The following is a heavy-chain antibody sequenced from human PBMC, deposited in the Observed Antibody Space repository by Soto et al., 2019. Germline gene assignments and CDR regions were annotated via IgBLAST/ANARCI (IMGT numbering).Heavy chain of an antibody. CDR2: IIPMFGTS. V-gene: IGHV1-69*01. Sequence: QVQLVQSGAEVKKPGSSVKVSCKASGGTFSNYGISWVRQAPGQGLEWMGGIIPMFGTSNYAQKFQGRVTITADASTSTAYMELSSLGSEDTAVYYCARDRTSTLVDRYYSMDVWGQGTTVTVSS. CDR1: GGTFSNYG. D-gene: IGHD1-26*01. J-gene: IGHJ6*02. CDR3: ARDRTSTLVDRYYSMDV.